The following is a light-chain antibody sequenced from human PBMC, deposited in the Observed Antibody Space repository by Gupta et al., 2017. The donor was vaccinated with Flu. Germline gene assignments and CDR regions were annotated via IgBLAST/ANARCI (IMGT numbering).Light chain of an antibody. CDR1: QSVSSSY. V-gene: IGKV3-20*01. CDR3: QQYGSSPNT. J-gene: IGKJ2*01. CDR2: GAS. Sequence: EIVLTPSPGTLSLSLGERATLSCRASQSVSSSYLAWYQQKLGQAPRLLLYGASSRATGNPYSFSGSGSETDFTLTISRLEPEDFALYYCQQYGSSPNTFGQGTKLEIK.